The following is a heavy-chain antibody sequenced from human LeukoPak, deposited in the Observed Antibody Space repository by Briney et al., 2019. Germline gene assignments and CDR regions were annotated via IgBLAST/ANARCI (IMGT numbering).Heavy chain of an antibody. V-gene: IGHV4-28*01. J-gene: IGHJ4*02. CDR1: GGSISSSNW. Sequence: SETLSLTCTVSGGSISSSNWWGWVRQPPGKGLEWIGYIYYSGSTDYNPSLKSRVTMSVDTSKNQFSLKLSSVTAVDTAVYYCARGSYSSSWYSPTFDYWGQGTLVTVSS. CDR2: IYYSGST. D-gene: IGHD6-13*01. CDR3: ARGSYSSSWYSPTFDY.